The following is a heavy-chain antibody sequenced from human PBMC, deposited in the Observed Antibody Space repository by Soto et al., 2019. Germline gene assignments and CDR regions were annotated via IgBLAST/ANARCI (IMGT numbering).Heavy chain of an antibody. Sequence: GGSLRLSCAASGFTFSSYAMSWVRQAPGKGLEWVSAISGSGGSTYYADSVKGRFTISRDNSKNTLYLQMNSLRAEDTAVYYCAKDSPYFLTGYYTDSFWGRGPLVPVSS. D-gene: IGHD3-9*01. J-gene: IGHJ4*02. V-gene: IGHV3-23*01. CDR2: ISGSGGST. CDR3: AKDSPYFLTGYYTDSF. CDR1: GFTFSSYA.